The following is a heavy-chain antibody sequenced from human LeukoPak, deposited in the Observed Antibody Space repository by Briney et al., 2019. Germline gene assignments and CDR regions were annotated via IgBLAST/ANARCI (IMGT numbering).Heavy chain of an antibody. V-gene: IGHV3-7*01. J-gene: IGHJ4*02. CDR1: GFTFSNYW. Sequence: GSLRLSCAASGFTFSNYWMSWVRPAPGKGVEWVANIKQDGSEKYYVDSVKGRFTISRDNAKNSLYLQMNSLRAEDTAVYYCARDLAAAGFYFFDYWGQGSLVTVSS. CDR2: IKQDGSEK. D-gene: IGHD6-13*01. CDR3: ARDLAAAGFYFFDY.